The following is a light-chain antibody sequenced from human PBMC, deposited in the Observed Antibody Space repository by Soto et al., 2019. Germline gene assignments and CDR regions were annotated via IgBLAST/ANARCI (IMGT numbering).Light chain of an antibody. Sequence: EIVLTQSPGTLSLSPGERATLSCRASQSINSDVAWYQQKLGQTPRLLIHGASTRATGIAARFSGSGSGTEFTLTISGLQSEDFATYYCQQYNYWPVTFGGGTKVDIK. CDR1: QSINSD. J-gene: IGKJ4*01. CDR3: QQYNYWPVT. V-gene: IGKV3-15*01. CDR2: GAS.